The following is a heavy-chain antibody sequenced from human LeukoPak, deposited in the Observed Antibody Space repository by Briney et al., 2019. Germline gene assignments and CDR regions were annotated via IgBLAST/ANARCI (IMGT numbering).Heavy chain of an antibody. CDR2: IYYSGST. CDR1: GGSISSYY. D-gene: IGHD1/OR15-1a*01. Sequence: TSETLSLTCTVSGGSISSYYWSWIRQPPGKGLEWIGHIYYSGSTNYNPSLKSRVTISVHTSKNQFSLKLSSVTAADTAVYYCARENNQYYFDYWGQGTLVTVSS. J-gene: IGHJ4*02. V-gene: IGHV4-59*01. CDR3: ARENNQYYFDY.